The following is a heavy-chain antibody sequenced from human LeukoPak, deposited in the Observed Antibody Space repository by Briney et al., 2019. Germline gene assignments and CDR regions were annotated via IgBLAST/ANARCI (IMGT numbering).Heavy chain of an antibody. J-gene: IGHJ4*02. CDR2: IYTSGST. CDR1: GGSISSGSYY. CDR3: ARGGPPHLDY. D-gene: IGHD3-3*02. V-gene: IGHV4-61*02. Sequence: PSETLSLTCTVSGGSISSGSYYWSWIRQPAGKGLEWIGRIYTSGSTNYNPSLKSRVTISVDTSKNQFSLKLSSVTAADTAVYYCARGGPPHLDYWGQGTLVTVSS.